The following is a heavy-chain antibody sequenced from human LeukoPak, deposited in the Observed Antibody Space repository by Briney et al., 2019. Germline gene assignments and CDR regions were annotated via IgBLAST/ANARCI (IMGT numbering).Heavy chain of an antibody. Sequence: GGSLRLSCAASGFTFSSYWMSWVRQAPGKGLEWVANIKQDGSEKYYVDSVKGRFTISRDNAKNSLYLQMNSLRAEDTAVYYCARVSDCGGDCYPGLFDYWGQGTLVTVSS. V-gene: IGHV3-7*01. CDR2: IKQDGSEK. CDR3: ARVSDCGGDCYPGLFDY. CDR1: GFTFSSYW. D-gene: IGHD2-21*01. J-gene: IGHJ4*02.